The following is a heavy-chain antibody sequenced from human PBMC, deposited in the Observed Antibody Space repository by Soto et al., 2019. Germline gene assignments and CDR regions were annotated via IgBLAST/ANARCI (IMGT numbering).Heavy chain of an antibody. CDR3: AREATYMTTVTNDAFDI. CDR1: GFTVSSNY. Sequence: GGSLRLSCAASGFTVSSNYMSWVRQAPGKGLEWVSVIYSGGSTSYADSVKGRFTISRDNSKNTLYLQMNSLRAEDTAVYYCAREATYMTTVTNDAFDIWGQGTMVTVSS. D-gene: IGHD4-17*01. J-gene: IGHJ3*02. CDR2: IYSGGST. V-gene: IGHV3-53*01.